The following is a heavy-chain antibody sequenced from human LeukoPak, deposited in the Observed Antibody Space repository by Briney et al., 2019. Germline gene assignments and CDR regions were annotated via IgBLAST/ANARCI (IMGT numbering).Heavy chain of an antibody. CDR2: ISGSGGST. Sequence: PGGSLRHSCAASGFNYSSYAMSWVRQAPGKGLEWVSAISGSGGSTYYADSVKGRFTISRDNTKNTLYLQMNSLRAEDTAVYYCAKWDYDILTGPNFDYWGQGTLVTVSS. D-gene: IGHD3-9*01. V-gene: IGHV3-23*01. CDR3: AKWDYDILTGPNFDY. J-gene: IGHJ4*02. CDR1: GFNYSSYA.